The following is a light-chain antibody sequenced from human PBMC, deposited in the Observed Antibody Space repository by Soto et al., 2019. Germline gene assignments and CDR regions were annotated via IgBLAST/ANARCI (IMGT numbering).Light chain of an antibody. CDR1: QSVDWY. J-gene: IGKJ3*01. CDR3: QQRSNWPPIT. CDR2: DAS. Sequence: EIVLTQSPATLSLSPGDRATVSCRASQSVDWYVAWYQHKPGKAPRLLIYDASTRATGIPDRFSGSGSGTDFTLPISSLQPEDFAVYYCQQRSNWPPITFGPGTKVDMK. V-gene: IGKV3-11*01.